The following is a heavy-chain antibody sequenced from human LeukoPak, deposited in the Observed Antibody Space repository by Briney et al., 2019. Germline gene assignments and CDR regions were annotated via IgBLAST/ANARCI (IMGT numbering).Heavy chain of an antibody. CDR2: INPSGGST. J-gene: IGHJ4*02. CDR1: GYTFTSYY. CDR3: ARGGSYSGSYLDY. Sequence: GASVKVSCKASGYTFTSYYMHWVRQAPGRGLEWMGIINPSGGSTSYAQKFQGRVTITADESTSTAYMELSSLRSEDTAVYYCARGGSYSGSYLDYWGQGTLVTVSS. D-gene: IGHD1-26*01. V-gene: IGHV1-46*01.